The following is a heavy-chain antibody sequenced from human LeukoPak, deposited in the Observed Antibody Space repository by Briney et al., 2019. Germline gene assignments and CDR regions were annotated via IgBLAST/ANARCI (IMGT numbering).Heavy chain of an antibody. V-gene: IGHV1-18*01. J-gene: IGHJ3*02. CDR1: GYTFTSYG. CDR3: ARGRLLWFGGLLRLDAFDI. CDR2: ISAYNGNT. D-gene: IGHD3-10*01. Sequence: ASVKVSCKASGYTFTSYGISWVRQAPGQGLEWMGWISAYNGNTNYAQKLQGRVAMTTDTSTSTVYMELRSLRSDDTAVYYCARGRLLWFGGLLRLDAFDIWGQGTMVTVSS.